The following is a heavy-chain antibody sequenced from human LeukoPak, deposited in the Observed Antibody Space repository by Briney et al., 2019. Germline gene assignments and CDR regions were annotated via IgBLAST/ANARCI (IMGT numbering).Heavy chain of an antibody. CDR2: IYYSGST. J-gene: IGHJ5*02. V-gene: IGHV4-59*01. CDR1: GVSISSYY. CDR3: ARSGSYYYGPDWFDP. D-gene: IGHD3-10*01. Sequence: SETLSLTCTVSGVSISSYYWSWVRQTPGKGLEWIGYIYYSGSTNYNPSLKSRVTISVDTSKNQFSLKLSSVTAADTAVYYCARSGSYYYGPDWFDPWGQGTLVTVSS.